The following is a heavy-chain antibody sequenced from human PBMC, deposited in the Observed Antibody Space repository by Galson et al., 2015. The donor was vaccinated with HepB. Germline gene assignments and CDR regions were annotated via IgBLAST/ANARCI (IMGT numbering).Heavy chain of an antibody. CDR3: ARAYTPTPIAAAGGGPAFDI. J-gene: IGHJ3*02. Sequence: SVKVSCKASGYTFTSYGISWVRQAPGQGLEWMGWISAYNGNTNYAQKLQGRVTMTTDTSTSTAYMELRSLRSDDTAVYYCARAYTPTPIAAAGGGPAFDIWGQGTMVTVSS. D-gene: IGHD6-13*01. CDR1: GYTFTSYG. V-gene: IGHV1-18*01. CDR2: ISAYNGNT.